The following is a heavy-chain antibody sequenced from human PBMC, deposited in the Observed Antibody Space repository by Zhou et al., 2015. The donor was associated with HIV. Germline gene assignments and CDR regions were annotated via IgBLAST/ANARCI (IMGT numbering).Heavy chain of an antibody. CDR2: IRGKAYNYAT. J-gene: IGHJ6*02. CDR1: GFTFSGSA. V-gene: IGHV3-73*01. D-gene: IGHD6-19*01. CDR3: ARDQSPLYNSAWSGADYYAFDV. Sequence: EVRLVESGGDLVQPGGSLRLSCAASGFTFSGSAMHWVRQASGKGLEWVGRIRGKAYNYATAYTTSVKGRFTISRDDSKNTAYLQMNSLRVEDTAVYYCARDQSPLYNSAWSGADYYAFDVWGQGTTVTVSS.